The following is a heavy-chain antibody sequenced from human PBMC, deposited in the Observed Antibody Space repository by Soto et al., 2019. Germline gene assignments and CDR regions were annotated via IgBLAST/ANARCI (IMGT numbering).Heavy chain of an antibody. CDR2: ISGSATST. CDR3: AGWYYFDYFDD. Sequence: EVQLLESGGGLVQPGGSRRLSCAASGFTFSSYVMSWVRQAPGTGLEWVSSISGSATSTYYADSVKGRFTISRDNSSNTLYLQMNNLGAEDPAIYYGAGWYYFDYFDDWGQGSLVTVSS. J-gene: IGHJ4*02. V-gene: IGHV3-23*01. CDR1: GFTFSSYV. D-gene: IGHD1-1*01.